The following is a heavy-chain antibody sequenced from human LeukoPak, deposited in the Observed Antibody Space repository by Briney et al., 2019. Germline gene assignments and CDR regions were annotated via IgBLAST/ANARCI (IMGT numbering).Heavy chain of an antibody. V-gene: IGHV4-59*01. CDR2: VYYSGST. J-gene: IGHJ5*02. D-gene: IGHD5-18*01. CDR1: GGSISSYY. Sequence: PSETLSLTCTVSGGSISSYYWSWIRKPPAPGMELVWYVYYSGSTNYNPSLKSRVTISVDTSKNQFSLKLSSVTAADTAVYYCARYVDTAMANRGWFDPWGQGTLVTVSS. CDR3: ARYVDTAMANRGWFDP.